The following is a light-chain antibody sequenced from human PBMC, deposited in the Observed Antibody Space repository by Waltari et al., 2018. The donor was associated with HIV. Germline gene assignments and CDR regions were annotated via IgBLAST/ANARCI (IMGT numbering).Light chain of an antibody. J-gene: IGKJ2*01. CDR2: WAS. V-gene: IGKV4-1*01. CDR3: QQYYLVPYT. CDR1: QSLLYGSNNKNY. Sequence: DVVMTQSPDSLTVSVGERATLNCKSSQSLLYGSNNKNYLAWYQQRPGHRPKLFIYWASTRQSGVPDRFSGSGSGTDFSLTISSLQAEDVAVYYCQQYYLVPYTFGQGTKLEIK.